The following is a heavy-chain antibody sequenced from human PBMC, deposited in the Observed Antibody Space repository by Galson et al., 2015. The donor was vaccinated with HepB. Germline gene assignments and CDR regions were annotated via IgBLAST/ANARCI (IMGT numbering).Heavy chain of an antibody. D-gene: IGHD6-6*01. CDR1: GLNFSSYG. V-gene: IGHV3-30*02. CDR3: AKDLVGAPRYFQH. J-gene: IGHJ1*01. CDR2: IRYDGSNT. Sequence: SLRLSCAASGLNFSSYGMHWVRQAPGKGLEWVALIRYDGSNTYYADSVKGRFTISRDNSKNTLYLQMNSLRAEDTAVYYCAKDLVGAPRYFQHWVQGTLFTVSS.